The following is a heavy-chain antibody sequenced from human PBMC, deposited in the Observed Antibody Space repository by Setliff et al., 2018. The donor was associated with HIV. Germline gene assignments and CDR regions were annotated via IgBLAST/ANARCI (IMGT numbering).Heavy chain of an antibody. J-gene: IGHJ6*03. CDR3: ASLDGSESPYIYYYYMDV. CDR2: INYRGNT. V-gene: IGHV4-39*01. CDR1: GGSISTSRYY. D-gene: IGHD3-10*01. Sequence: LSLACTVSGGSISTSRYYWGWIRQPPGKGLEWIGSINYRGNTYYNPSLKSRAAISVDTSQNPMSLKLSSVTAADTAVYYCASLDGSESPYIYYYYMDVWGKGTAVTSP.